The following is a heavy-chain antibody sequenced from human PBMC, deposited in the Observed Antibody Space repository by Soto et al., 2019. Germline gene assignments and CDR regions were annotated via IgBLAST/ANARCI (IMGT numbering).Heavy chain of an antibody. Sequence: GGSLRLSCAASGFTFSSYAMSWVRQAPGKWLEWVSAISGSGGSTYYADSVKGRFTISRDNSKNTLYLQMNSLRAEDTAVYYCAKVGSGYGSGWYYNYYYYGMDVWGQGXTVTVYS. J-gene: IGHJ6*02. CDR1: GFTFSSYA. V-gene: IGHV3-23*01. CDR2: ISGSGGST. D-gene: IGHD6-19*01. CDR3: AKVGSGYGSGWYYNYYYYGMDV.